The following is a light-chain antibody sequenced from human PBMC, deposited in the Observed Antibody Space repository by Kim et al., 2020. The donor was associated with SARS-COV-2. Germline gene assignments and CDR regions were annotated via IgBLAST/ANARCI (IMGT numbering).Light chain of an antibody. CDR3: QQDQASPYT. CDR1: ESTGSW. V-gene: IGKV1-5*01. Sequence: GERGTISGRESESTGSWWDWKRQKPGTAPKGLIYDTGTVESGVPTRFSGSGTGTFFTLTISSLQPGESATNDCQQDQASPYTFGQGTKLEI. CDR2: DTG. J-gene: IGKJ2*01.